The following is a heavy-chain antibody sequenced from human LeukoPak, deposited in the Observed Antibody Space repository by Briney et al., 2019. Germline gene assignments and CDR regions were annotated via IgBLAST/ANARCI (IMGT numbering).Heavy chain of an antibody. D-gene: IGHD6-13*01. Sequence: PSETLSLTCTVSGGSISSGSYYWGWIRQPQGKGLECIVNIYYSGSTYYNPSLKSRVTISVDTSKNQFSLKLSSVTAADTAVYYCARRSAGNHRNLNFDFWGQGTLVTVSS. CDR1: GGSISSGSYY. V-gene: IGHV4-39*01. J-gene: IGHJ4*02. CDR2: IYYSGST. CDR3: ARRSAGNHRNLNFDF.